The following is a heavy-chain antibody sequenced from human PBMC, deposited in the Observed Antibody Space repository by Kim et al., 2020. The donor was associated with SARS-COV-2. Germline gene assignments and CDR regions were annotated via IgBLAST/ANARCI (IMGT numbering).Heavy chain of an antibody. D-gene: IGHD3-22*01. J-gene: IGHJ4*02. CDR3: ARGPGMPTPHDSSGYYDY. V-gene: IGHV4-38-2*02. CDR1: GYSISSGYY. CDR2: IYHSGST. Sequence: SETLSLTCTVSGYSISSGYYWGWIRQPPGKGLEWIGSIYHSGSTYYNPSLKSRVTISVDTSKNQFSLKLSSVTAADTAVYYCARGPGMPTPHDSSGYYDYWGQGTLVTVSS.